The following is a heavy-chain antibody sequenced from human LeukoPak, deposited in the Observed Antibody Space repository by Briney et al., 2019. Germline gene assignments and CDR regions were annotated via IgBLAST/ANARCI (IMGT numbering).Heavy chain of an antibody. V-gene: IGHV3-7*01. Sequence: GGSLRLSCAASGFTFSSYWMSWVRQAPGKGLESVANIKQDGSEKYYVDSVKGRFTISRDNAKNSLYLQMNSLRAEDTAVYYCARPLWFGELANSYYFDYWGQGTLVTVSS. D-gene: IGHD3-10*01. CDR2: IKQDGSEK. CDR1: GFTFSSYW. J-gene: IGHJ4*02. CDR3: ARPLWFGELANSYYFDY.